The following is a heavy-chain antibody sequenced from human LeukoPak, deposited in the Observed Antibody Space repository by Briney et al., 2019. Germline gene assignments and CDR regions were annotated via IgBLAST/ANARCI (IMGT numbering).Heavy chain of an antibody. CDR2: IRYDGSNK. Sequence: GGSLRLSCAASGFTFSSYGMHWVRQAPGKGREWVAFIRYDGSNKYYADSVKGRFTISSDNSKNTLYLQMNSLRAEDTAVYYCAKYSSSIENDAFDIWGQGTMVTVSS. CDR3: AKYSSSIENDAFDI. D-gene: IGHD6-6*01. J-gene: IGHJ3*02. CDR1: GFTFSSYG. V-gene: IGHV3-30*02.